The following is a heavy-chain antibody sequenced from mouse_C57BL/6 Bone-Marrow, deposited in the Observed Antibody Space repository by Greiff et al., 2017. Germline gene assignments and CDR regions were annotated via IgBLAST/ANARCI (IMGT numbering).Heavy chain of an antibody. CDR1: GYTFTSYW. CDR2: IDPSDSYT. V-gene: IGHV1-50*01. Sequence: QVQLKQPGAELVKPGASVKLSCKASGYTFTSYWMQWVKQRPGQGLEWIGEIDPSDSYTNYNQKFKGKATLTVDTSSSTAYMQLSSLTSEDSAVYYCARILSQATGYWGQGTTLTVSS. J-gene: IGHJ2*01. D-gene: IGHD3-2*02. CDR3: ARILSQATGY.